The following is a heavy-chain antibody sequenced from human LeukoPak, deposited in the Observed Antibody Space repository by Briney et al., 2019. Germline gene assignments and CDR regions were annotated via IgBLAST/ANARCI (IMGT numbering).Heavy chain of an antibody. CDR3: ARVGDYYDSSGYYYASYYFDY. D-gene: IGHD3-22*01. J-gene: IGHJ4*02. Sequence: PGGSLRLSCAASGFTFSSYWMHWVRQAPGKGLVWVSRINSDGSSTSYADSVKGRFTISRDNAKNSLYLQMNSLRAEDTALYYCARVGDYYDSSGYYYASYYFDYWGQGTLVTVSS. V-gene: IGHV3-74*01. CDR1: GFTFSSYW. CDR2: INSDGSST.